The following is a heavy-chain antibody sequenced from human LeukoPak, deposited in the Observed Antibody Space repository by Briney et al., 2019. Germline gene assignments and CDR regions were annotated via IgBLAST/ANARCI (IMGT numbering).Heavy chain of an antibody. J-gene: IGHJ5*02. CDR3: ARQMASMAERWFDP. Sequence: SETLSLTCAVYGGSFSGYYWSWIRQPPGKGLEWIGEINHSGSTNYNPSLRSRVTISVDTSKNQFSLKLSSVTAADTAVYYCARQMASMAERWFDPWGQGTLVTVSS. D-gene: IGHD2/OR15-2a*01. CDR2: INHSGST. V-gene: IGHV4-34*01. CDR1: GGSFSGYY.